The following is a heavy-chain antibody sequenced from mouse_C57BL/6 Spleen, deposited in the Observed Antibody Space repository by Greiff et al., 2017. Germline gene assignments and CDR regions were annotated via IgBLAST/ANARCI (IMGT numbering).Heavy chain of an antibody. CDR1: GYTFTSYG. CDR2: IYPRSGNT. CDR3: ARVPGTFDY. J-gene: IGHJ2*01. V-gene: IGHV1-81*01. D-gene: IGHD4-1*01. Sequence: VQLQQSGAELARPGASVKLSCKASGYTFTSYGISWVKQRTGQGLEWIGEIYPRSGNTYYNEKFKGKATLTADKSSSTAYMEIRSLTSEDAAVCFCARVPGTFDYWGQGTTLTVSS.